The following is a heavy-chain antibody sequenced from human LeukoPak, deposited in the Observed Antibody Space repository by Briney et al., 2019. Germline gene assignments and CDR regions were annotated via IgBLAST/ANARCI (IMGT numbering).Heavy chain of an antibody. Sequence: GGSLRLSCAASGFTFSTYWMSWVRQAPGKGLEWVANIKQDGSETYYVDSVKSRFTISRDNAKNSLYLQVNNLRAEDTAVYYCARDGEPAGFDYWGQGSLVTVSS. CDR3: ARDGEPAGFDY. CDR1: GFTFSTYW. D-gene: IGHD2-2*01. V-gene: IGHV3-7*01. J-gene: IGHJ4*02. CDR2: IKQDGSET.